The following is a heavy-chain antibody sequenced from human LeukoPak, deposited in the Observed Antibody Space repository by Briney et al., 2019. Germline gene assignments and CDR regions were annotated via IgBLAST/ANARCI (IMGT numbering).Heavy chain of an antibody. V-gene: IGHV1-24*01. CDR1: GYTLTELS. CDR2: FDPEDGET. D-gene: IGHD1-26*01. CDR3: ARRVGATDDFDY. J-gene: IGHJ4*02. Sequence: ASVKVSCKVSGYTLTELSMHWVRQAPGKGLEWMGGFDPEDGETIYAQKFQGRVTMTEDTSTDTAYMELSRLRSDDTAVYYCARRVGATDDFDYWGQGTLVTVSS.